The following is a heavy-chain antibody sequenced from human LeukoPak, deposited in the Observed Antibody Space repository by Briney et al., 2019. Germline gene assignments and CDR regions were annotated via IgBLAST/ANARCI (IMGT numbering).Heavy chain of an antibody. D-gene: IGHD2-2*02. Sequence: SETLSLTCAVYGGSFSGYYWSWIRQPPGKGLEWIGEIKHSGSTNYNPSLKSRVTISVDTSKNQFSLKLSSVTAADTAVYYCARTHCSSTSCYTRRGAYFDYWGQGTLVTVSS. CDR3: ARTHCSSTSCYTRRGAYFDY. CDR2: IKHSGST. V-gene: IGHV4-34*01. CDR1: GGSFSGYY. J-gene: IGHJ4*02.